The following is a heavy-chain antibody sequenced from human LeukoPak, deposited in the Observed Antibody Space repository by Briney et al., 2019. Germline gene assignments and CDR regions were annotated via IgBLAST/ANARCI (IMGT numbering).Heavy chain of an antibody. Sequence: GGSLRLSCAASGFIFNSYAMHWVRQAPGKGLEWVADISYDGNNKLYADSVKGRFTISRDNSNKTLSLQMNSLRAEDRSVLYCAKDLFPHGALCNIDGGGQGAPVTASS. CDR1: GFIFNSYA. J-gene: IGHJ1*01. CDR2: ISYDGNNK. D-gene: IGHD3-16*01. CDR3: AKDLFPHGALCNIDG. V-gene: IGHV3-30*04.